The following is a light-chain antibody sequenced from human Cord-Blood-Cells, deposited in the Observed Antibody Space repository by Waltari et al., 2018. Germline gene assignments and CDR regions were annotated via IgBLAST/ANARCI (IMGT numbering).Light chain of an antibody. CDR3: NSRDSSGNRWV. J-gene: IGLJ3*02. CDR1: SFRSYC. CDR2: GKN. V-gene: IGLV3-19*01. Sequence: SSELTQDPAVSVALGQTVRITCQVDSFRSYCASWYQQKPGQAPVLVIHGKNNRPSGIPDRFSGSSSGNAASLAITGAQAEDEADYYCNSRDSSGNRWVFGGGTKLTVL.